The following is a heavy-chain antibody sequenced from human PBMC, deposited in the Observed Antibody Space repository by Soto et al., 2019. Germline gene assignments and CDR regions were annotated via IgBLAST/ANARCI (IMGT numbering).Heavy chain of an antibody. D-gene: IGHD6-13*01. J-gene: IGHJ6*02. CDR2: MNPNSGNT. V-gene: IGHV1-8*01. Sequence: QVQLVQSGAEVKKPGASVKVSCKASGYTFTSYDINWVRQATGQGLEWMGWMNPNSGNTGYAQKFQGRVPMTRKTSISTAYMELSSLRSEDTAVYYCARRGYSSSWYYYYYYGMDVWGQGTTVTVSS. CDR3: ARRGYSSSWYYYYYYGMDV. CDR1: GYTFTSYD.